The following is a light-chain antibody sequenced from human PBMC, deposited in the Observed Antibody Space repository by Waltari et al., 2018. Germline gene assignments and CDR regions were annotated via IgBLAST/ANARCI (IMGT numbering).Light chain of an antibody. CDR1: QSIGSN. Sequence: EIVLTQSPDFQSVTPKEQVTITCRASQSIGSNLHWYQQKPDQSPKLLIKSASQSISGAPPRITGSGSGADFTHTINSLEAGDGAAYYCHQSSSLPWTFGQGTKVEIK. V-gene: IGKV6D-21*02. CDR3: HQSSSLPWT. J-gene: IGKJ1*01. CDR2: SAS.